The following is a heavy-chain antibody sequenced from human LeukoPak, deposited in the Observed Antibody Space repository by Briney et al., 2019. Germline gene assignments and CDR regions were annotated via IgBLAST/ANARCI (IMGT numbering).Heavy chain of an antibody. V-gene: IGHV1-18*01. D-gene: IGHD3-22*01. CDR2: SSAYNGNT. CDR1: GYTFTSYG. Sequence: GASVKVSCKASGYTFTSYGISWVRQAPGQGLEWMGWSSAYNGNTNYAQKLQGRVTITTDTSTSTAYMELRSLRSDDTAVYYCARGQLSYYYDSSGYFSAEYFQHWGQGTLVTVSS. CDR3: ARGQLSYYYDSSGYFSAEYFQH. J-gene: IGHJ1*01.